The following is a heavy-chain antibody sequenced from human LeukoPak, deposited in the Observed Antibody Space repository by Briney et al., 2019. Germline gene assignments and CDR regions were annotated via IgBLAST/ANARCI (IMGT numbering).Heavy chain of an antibody. CDR3: ARGGIAVALPSDY. V-gene: IGHV4-59*01. CDR1: GGSISSYY. J-gene: IGHJ4*02. Sequence: PSETLSLTCTVSGGSISSYYWSWIRQPPGKGLEWIGYIYYSGSTNYNPSLKSRVTISVDTSKNQFSLKLSSVTAADTAVYYCARGGIAVALPSDYWGQGTLVTVSS. CDR2: IYYSGST. D-gene: IGHD6-19*01.